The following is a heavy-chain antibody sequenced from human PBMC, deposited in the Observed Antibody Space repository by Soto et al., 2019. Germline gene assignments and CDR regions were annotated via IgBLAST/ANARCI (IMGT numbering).Heavy chain of an antibody. CDR1: GGTFSSYT. D-gene: IGHD5-12*01. J-gene: IGHJ4*02. CDR2: IIPILGIA. V-gene: IGHV1-69*08. CDR3: ARDPSAYDLPAY. Sequence: QVQLVQSGAEVKKPGSSVKVSCKASGGTFSSYTISWVRQAPGQGLEWMGRIIPILGIANYAQKFQGRVTITADKSTSTAYMELSSLTSEDTAGYYCARDPSAYDLPAYWGQGTLVTVSS.